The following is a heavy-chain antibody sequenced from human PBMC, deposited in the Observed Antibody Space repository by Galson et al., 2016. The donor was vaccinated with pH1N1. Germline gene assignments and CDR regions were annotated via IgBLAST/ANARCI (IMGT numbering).Heavy chain of an antibody. CDR2: IKQDGSQK. Sequence: SLRLSCAASGFTFSDYWMAWVRQAPGKGLEWVANIKQDGSQKYYVDSVKGRSTISRDNAKNSLYLHMNSLRADDTAVYYCAREGLPDYWGQGTLVTVSS. D-gene: IGHD4-11*01. J-gene: IGHJ4*02. V-gene: IGHV3-7*04. CDR1: GFTFSDYW. CDR3: AREGLPDY.